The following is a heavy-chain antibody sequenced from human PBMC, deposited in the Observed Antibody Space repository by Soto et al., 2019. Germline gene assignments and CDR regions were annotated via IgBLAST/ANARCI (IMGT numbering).Heavy chain of an antibody. D-gene: IGHD6-19*01. J-gene: IGHJ4*02. CDR1: GFTFSSYG. CDR3: ASDGPSTIAVAGGPLDY. Sequence: QVQLVESGGGVVQPGRSLRLSCAASGFTFSSYGMHWVRQAPGKGLEWVAVIWYDGSNKYYADSVKGRFTISRDNSKNTLYLQLNSLRAEDTAVYYCASDGPSTIAVAGGPLDYWGQGTLVTVSS. V-gene: IGHV3-33*01. CDR2: IWYDGSNK.